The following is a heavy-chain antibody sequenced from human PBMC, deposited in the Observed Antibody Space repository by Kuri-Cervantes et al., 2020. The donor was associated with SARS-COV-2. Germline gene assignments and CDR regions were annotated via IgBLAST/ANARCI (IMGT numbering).Heavy chain of an antibody. Sequence: GGSLRLSCKASGYTFTGYYMHWVRQAPGQGLEWMGWINPNSGGTNYAQKFQGWVTMTTDTSTTTAYMELRSLRSDDTAVFYCVRDGYGDYVDYWGQGTLVTVSS. V-gene: IGHV1-2*04. D-gene: IGHD2-21*02. CDR3: VRDGYGDYVDY. CDR1: GYTFTGYY. CDR2: INPNSGGT. J-gene: IGHJ4*02.